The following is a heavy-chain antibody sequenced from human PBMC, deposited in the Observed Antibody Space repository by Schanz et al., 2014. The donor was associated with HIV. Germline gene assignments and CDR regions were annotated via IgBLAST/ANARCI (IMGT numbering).Heavy chain of an antibody. CDR2: IYSGGST. CDR1: GFTVSSNY. D-gene: IGHD3-22*01. J-gene: IGHJ4*02. Sequence: VQLVESGGGVVQPGGSLRLSCAASGFTVSSNYMSWVRQAPGKGLEWVSVIYSGGSTYYADSVKGRFTISRDNSKNTLYLQMNSLRAEDTAVYYCARDRDSYDSSGSFDYWGQGTLVTVSS. V-gene: IGHV3-53*01. CDR3: ARDRDSYDSSGSFDY.